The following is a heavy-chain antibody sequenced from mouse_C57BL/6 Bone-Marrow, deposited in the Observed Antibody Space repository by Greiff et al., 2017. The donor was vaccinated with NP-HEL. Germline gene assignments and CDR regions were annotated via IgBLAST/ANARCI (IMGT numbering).Heavy chain of an antibody. CDR1: GFNIKDDY. J-gene: IGHJ4*01. CDR2: IDPENGDT. CDR3: TTDCFYAMDY. Sequence: VQLKESEAELVRPGASVKLSCTASGFNIKDDYMHWVKQRPEQGLEWIGWIDPENGDTEYASKFQGKATITADTSSNTAYLQLSSLTSEDTAVYYCTTDCFYAMDYWGQGTSVTVSS. V-gene: IGHV14-4*01.